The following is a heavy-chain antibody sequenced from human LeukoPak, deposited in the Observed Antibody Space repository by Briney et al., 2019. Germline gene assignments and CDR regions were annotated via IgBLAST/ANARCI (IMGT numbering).Heavy chain of an antibody. CDR2: IYYSGST. CDR1: GGSISSYY. Sequence: SETLSLTCTVSGGSISSYYGSWIRQPPGKGLEWIGYIYYSGSTNYNPSLKSRVTISVDTSKNQFSLKLSSVTAADTVVYYCARAHCSSTSCYAGSWFDPWGQGTLVTVSS. D-gene: IGHD2-2*01. V-gene: IGHV4-59*01. CDR3: ARAHCSSTSCYAGSWFDP. J-gene: IGHJ5*02.